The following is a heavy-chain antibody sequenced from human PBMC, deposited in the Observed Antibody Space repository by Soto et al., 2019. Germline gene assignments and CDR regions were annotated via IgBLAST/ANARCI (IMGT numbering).Heavy chain of an antibody. CDR3: ARDSITIFGGGMDV. J-gene: IGHJ6*02. CDR2: ISATSNHI. Sequence: ETLSLTCAVYGASFSTYSMNWVRQAPGKGLEWVAYISATSNHIYYADSLKGRFTISRDNAKSSLYLHMNSLRAEDTAVYFCARDSITIFGGGMDVWGQGTTVTVYS. V-gene: IGHV3-21*01. CDR1: GASFSTYS. D-gene: IGHD3-3*01.